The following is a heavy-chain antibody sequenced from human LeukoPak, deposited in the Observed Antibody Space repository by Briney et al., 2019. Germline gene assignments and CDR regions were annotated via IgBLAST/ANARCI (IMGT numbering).Heavy chain of an antibody. CDR1: GGSISSYY. D-gene: IGHD5-18*01. CDR3: ARQKGDTAMEHYNGLDV. J-gene: IGHJ6*02. CDR2: IYYSGIT. Sequence: SETRSLTCTVSGGSISSYYLSWIRQPPGKGLEWIGYIYYSGITNYNPSLKSRVTVSVDTSKNQFSLKLSSVTAADTAVYYCARQKGDTAMEHYNGLDVWGQGTTVTVSS. V-gene: IGHV4-59*08.